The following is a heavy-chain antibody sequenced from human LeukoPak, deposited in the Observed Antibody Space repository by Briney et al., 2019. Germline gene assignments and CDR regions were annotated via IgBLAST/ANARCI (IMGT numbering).Heavy chain of an antibody. CDR3: ARLSASAAAGYILDY. J-gene: IGHJ4*02. CDR1: GCTFTGYY. V-gene: IGHV1-2*02. Sequence: ASVKVSCKASGCTFTGYYMHWVRQAPGQGLEWMGWINPNSGGTNYAQKFQGRVTMTRDTSISTAYMELSRLRSDDTAVYYCARLSASAAAGYILDYWGQGTLVTVSS. D-gene: IGHD6-13*01. CDR2: INPNSGGT.